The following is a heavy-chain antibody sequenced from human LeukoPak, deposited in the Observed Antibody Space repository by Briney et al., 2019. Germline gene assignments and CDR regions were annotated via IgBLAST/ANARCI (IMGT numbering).Heavy chain of an antibody. CDR3: ARLTMFRGVIYGTDWHSDL. CDR2: IYHSGST. V-gene: IGHV4-38-2*02. D-gene: IGHD3-10*01. CDR1: GYSISSGYY. Sequence: SSETLSLTCTVSGYSISSGYYWGWIRQPPGKGLEWIGGIYHSGSTYYNPSLKSRVTISVDTSKNQFSLKLSSVTAADTAVYYCARLTMFRGVIYGTDWHSDLWGRGTLVTVSS. J-gene: IGHJ2*01.